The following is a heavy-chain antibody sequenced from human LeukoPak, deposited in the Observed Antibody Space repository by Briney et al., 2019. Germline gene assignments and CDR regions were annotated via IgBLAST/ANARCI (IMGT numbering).Heavy chain of an antibody. V-gene: IGHV1-46*01. D-gene: IGHD6-19*01. J-gene: IGHJ4*02. Sequence: ASVKVSCKASGYTFITSYMHWVRQVSGQGHEWMGIINPSGGSTTYAQKFQGRVTMTRDTSTSTVYMDLSSLRSEDTAVYYCARAVADMCLDYWGQGTLVTVSS. CDR1: GYTFITSY. CDR2: INPSGGST. CDR3: ARAVADMCLDY.